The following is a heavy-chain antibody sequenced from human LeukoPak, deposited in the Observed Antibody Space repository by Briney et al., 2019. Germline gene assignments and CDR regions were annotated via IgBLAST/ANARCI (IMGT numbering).Heavy chain of an antibody. D-gene: IGHD4-17*01. J-gene: IGHJ5*02. Sequence: SETLSLTCTVSGGSISSSTYYWSWIRPPPGKGLEWIASIYYTGSNNYNPSLKSRVTISVDTSKNQFSLKLSSVTAADTAVYYCARSRKYGAVTTYSWFDPWGQGTLVIVSS. CDR2: IYYTGSN. CDR1: GGSISSSTYY. V-gene: IGHV4-39*01. CDR3: ARSRKYGAVTTYSWFDP.